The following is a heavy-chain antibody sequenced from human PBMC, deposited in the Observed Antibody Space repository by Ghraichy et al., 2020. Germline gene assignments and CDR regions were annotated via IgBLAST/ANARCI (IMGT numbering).Heavy chain of an antibody. Sequence: SVKVSCKASGGTFSSYAISWVRQAPGQGLEWMGGIIPIFGTANYAQKFQGRVTITADESTSTAYMELSSLRSEDTAVYYCASYDSSGLPFDYWGQGTLVTVSS. CDR2: IIPIFGTA. CDR1: GGTFSSYA. V-gene: IGHV1-69*13. CDR3: ASYDSSGLPFDY. J-gene: IGHJ4*02. D-gene: IGHD3-22*01.